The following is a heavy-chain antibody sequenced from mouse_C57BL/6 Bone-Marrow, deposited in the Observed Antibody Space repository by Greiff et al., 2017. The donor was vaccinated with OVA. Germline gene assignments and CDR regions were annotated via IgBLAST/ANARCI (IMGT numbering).Heavy chain of an antibody. CDR2: IYPGNRDT. CDR3: TRLGYYGSPWFAY. Sequence: EVQLQQSGTVLARPGASVKMSCKTSGYTFTSYWMHWVKQRLGQGLAWIGAIYPGNRDTSYNQKFKGKAKLTAVTYASTAYMWLSSLTNADSEVYYCTRLGYYGSPWFAYWGQGTLVTVSA. D-gene: IGHD1-1*01. V-gene: IGHV1-5*01. J-gene: IGHJ3*01. CDR1: GYTFTSYW.